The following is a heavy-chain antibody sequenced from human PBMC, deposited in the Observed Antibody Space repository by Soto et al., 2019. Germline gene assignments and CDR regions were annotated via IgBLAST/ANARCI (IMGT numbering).Heavy chain of an antibody. CDR2: IGAYNGNT. J-gene: IGHJ4*02. Sequence: QVQLVQSGAEVKKPGASVKVSCKASGYTFTNYGISWVRQAPGQGLEWMGWIGAYNGNTNYAQLPHRRVTMTTDTSTSTAYMALRCLRSDDTAVYYCASAVGASYYFDYWAQGTLVTVSS. CDR1: GYTFTNYG. V-gene: IGHV1-18*01. CDR3: ASAVGASYYFDY. D-gene: IGHD1-26*01.